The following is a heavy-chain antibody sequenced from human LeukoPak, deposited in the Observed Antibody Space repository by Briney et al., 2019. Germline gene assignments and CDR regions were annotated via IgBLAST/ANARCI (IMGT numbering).Heavy chain of an antibody. D-gene: IGHD2-2*01. CDR1: GGTFSSYA. J-gene: IGHJ3*02. V-gene: IGHV1-69*04. CDR3: ARDCSSTSCSDAFDI. Sequence: SVKVSCKASGGTFSSYAISWVRQAPGQGLEWMGRIIPILGIANYAQKFQGRVTITADKSTSTAYMELSSLRSEDTAVYYCARDCSSTSCSDAFDIWGQGTMVTVSS. CDR2: IIPILGIA.